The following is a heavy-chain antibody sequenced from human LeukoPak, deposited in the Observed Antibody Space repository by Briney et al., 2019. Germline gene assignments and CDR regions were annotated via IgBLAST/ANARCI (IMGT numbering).Heavy chain of an antibody. V-gene: IGHV4-59*08. CDR2: IYYSGST. CDR1: GGSISSYY. D-gene: IGHD6-13*01. CDR3: ARQSGIAAAGPLDDAFDI. Sequence: PSETLSLTCTVSGGSISSYYWSWIRQPPGKGLEWIGYIYYSGSTNYNPSLKSRVTISVDTSKNQFSLKLSSVTAADTAVYYCARQSGIAAAGPLDDAFDIWGQGTMVTVSS. J-gene: IGHJ3*02.